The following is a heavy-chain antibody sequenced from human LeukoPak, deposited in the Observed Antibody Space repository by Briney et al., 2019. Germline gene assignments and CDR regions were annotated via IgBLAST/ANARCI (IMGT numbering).Heavy chain of an antibody. CDR3: ARGMGYYDSSGYQGVAFDI. D-gene: IGHD3-22*01. Sequence: SETLSLACTVSGGSISSYYWSWIRQPAGKGLEWIGRIYTSGSTNYNPSLKSRVTMSVDTSKNQFSLKLSSVTAADTAVYYCARGMGYYDSSGYQGVAFDIWGQGTMVTVSS. J-gene: IGHJ3*02. CDR1: GGSISSYY. CDR2: IYTSGST. V-gene: IGHV4-4*07.